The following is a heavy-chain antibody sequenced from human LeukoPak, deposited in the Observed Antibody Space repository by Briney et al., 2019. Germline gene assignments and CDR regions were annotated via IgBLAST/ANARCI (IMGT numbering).Heavy chain of an antibody. CDR1: GYTFTCYY. CDR3: ARVYGGNLGYYYYYGMDV. D-gene: IGHD4-23*01. V-gene: IGHV1-2*02. CDR2: INPNSGGT. J-gene: IGHJ6*02. Sequence: ASVNVSCKASGYTFTCYYMHWVRQAPGQGLEWMGWINPNSGGTNYAQKFQGRVTMTRDTSISTAYMELSRLRSDDTAVYYCARVYGGNLGYYYYYGMDVWGQGTTVTVSS.